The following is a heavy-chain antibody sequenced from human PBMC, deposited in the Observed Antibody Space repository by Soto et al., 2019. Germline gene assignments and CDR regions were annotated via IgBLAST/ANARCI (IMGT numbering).Heavy chain of an antibody. CDR2: ISGSGGST. Sequence: EVQLLESGGGLVQPGGSLRLSCAASGFTFSSYAMSWVRQAPGKGLEWVSAISGSGGSTYYADSVKGRFTISRDNSKNTQYLQMNSRRAEDTAVYYCAKAQYDYIWGSYRYGAFDIWGQGTMVTVSS. D-gene: IGHD3-16*02. CDR3: AKAQYDYIWGSYRYGAFDI. J-gene: IGHJ3*02. CDR1: GFTFSSYA. V-gene: IGHV3-23*01.